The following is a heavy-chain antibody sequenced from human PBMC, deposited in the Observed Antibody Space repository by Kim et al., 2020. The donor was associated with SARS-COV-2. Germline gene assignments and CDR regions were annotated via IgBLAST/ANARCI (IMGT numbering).Heavy chain of an antibody. CDR3: ARGYWFDP. V-gene: IGHV6-1*01. Sequence: WYNDYAVSVKSRITINPDTSKNQFSLQLNSVTPEDTAVYYCARGYWFDPWGQGTLVTVSS. CDR2: WYN. J-gene: IGHJ5*02.